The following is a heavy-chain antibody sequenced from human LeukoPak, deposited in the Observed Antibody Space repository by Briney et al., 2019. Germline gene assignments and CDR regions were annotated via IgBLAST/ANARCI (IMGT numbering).Heavy chain of an antibody. D-gene: IGHD6-19*01. Sequence: PSETLSLTCTVSGGSISSSSYYWGWIRQPPGKGLEWIGSIYYSGSTYYNPSLKSRVTISVDTSKNQFSLKLSSVTAADTAVYYCARRHGYSSGWRLLGGFDYWGQGTLVTVSS. CDR1: GGSISSSSYY. J-gene: IGHJ4*02. V-gene: IGHV4-39*07. CDR3: ARRHGYSSGWRLLGGFDY. CDR2: IYYSGST.